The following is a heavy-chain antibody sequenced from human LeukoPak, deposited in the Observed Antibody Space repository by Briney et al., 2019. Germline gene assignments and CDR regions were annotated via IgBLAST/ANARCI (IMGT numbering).Heavy chain of an antibody. CDR2: IYYSGST. CDR3: ARLKLGAYFDL. D-gene: IGHD3-16*01. J-gene: IGHJ2*01. Sequence: PSETLSLTCTVSGGSISSYYWSWIRQPPGKGLEWIGYIYYSGSTNYNPSLKSRVTISVDTSKNQFSLKLSSVTAADTAVYYCARLKLGAYFDLWGRGTLVTVPS. V-gene: IGHV4-59*08. CDR1: GGSISSYY.